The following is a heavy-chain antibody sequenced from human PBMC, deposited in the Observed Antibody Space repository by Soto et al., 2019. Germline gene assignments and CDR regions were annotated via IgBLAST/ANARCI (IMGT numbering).Heavy chain of an antibody. J-gene: IGHJ4*02. CDR1: GYTFTSYY. CDR3: ARDPLAYCGGDCFPFDY. D-gene: IGHD2-21*02. CDR2: INPSGGST. V-gene: IGHV1-46*01. Sequence: ASVKVSCKASGYTFTSYYMHWVRQAPGQGLEWMGIINPSGGSTSYAQKFQGRVTMTRDTSTSTVYMELSSLRSEDTAVYYCARDPLAYCGGDCFPFDYWGQGTLVTVSS.